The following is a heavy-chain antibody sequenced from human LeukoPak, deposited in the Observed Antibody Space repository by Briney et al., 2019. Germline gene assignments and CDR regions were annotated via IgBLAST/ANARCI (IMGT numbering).Heavy chain of an antibody. CDR1: GFTVSRNY. Sequence: GGSLRLSCAASGFTVSRNYISWVRQAPGKGLEWVSVIYSGGRTDYADFVKGRFTISRDNSKNTLYLQMNSLRAEDTAVYYCARSRDSSGWYPFQLWGQGTLVTVSS. V-gene: IGHV3-53*01. CDR3: ARSRDSSGWYPFQL. CDR2: IYSGGRT. J-gene: IGHJ1*01. D-gene: IGHD6-19*01.